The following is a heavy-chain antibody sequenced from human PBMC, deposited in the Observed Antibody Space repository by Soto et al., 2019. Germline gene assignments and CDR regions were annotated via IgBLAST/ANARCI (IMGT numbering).Heavy chain of an antibody. CDR2: ISYDGSNK. CDR3: AIVKVDSSGYYYFDY. D-gene: IGHD3-22*01. CDR1: GFTFSSYA. V-gene: IGHV3-30-3*01. J-gene: IGHJ4*02. Sequence: GGSLRLSCAASGFTFSSYAMHWVRQAPGKGLEWVAVISYDGSNKYYADSVKGRFTSSRDNSKNTLYLQMNSLRAEDTAVYYCAIVKVDSSGYYYFDYWGQGTLVTVSS.